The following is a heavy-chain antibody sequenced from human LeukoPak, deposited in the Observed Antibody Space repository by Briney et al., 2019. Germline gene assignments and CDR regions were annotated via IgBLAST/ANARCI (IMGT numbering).Heavy chain of an antibody. Sequence: GGSLRLSCEVSGFIFRNYWMDWVRQAPGRGLEWVANINQDESEKYFVDSVKGRFTISRDNAKNSLYLQMNSLRAEDTAVYYCSRALEVWGKGTTVTVSS. CDR3: SRALEV. J-gene: IGHJ6*04. V-gene: IGHV3-7*01. CDR1: GFIFRNYW. CDR2: INQDESEK.